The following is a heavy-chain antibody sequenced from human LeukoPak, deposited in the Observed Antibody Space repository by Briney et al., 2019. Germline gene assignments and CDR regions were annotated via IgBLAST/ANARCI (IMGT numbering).Heavy chain of an antibody. CDR3: AKDRQYGDYGGGDFFDS. CDR2: INWVGDST. J-gene: IGHJ4*02. V-gene: IGHV3-43D*03. D-gene: IGHD4-17*01. Sequence: GGSLRLSCAASGFTFGDYAVHWVRQAPGKGLQWISSINWVGDSTSYADSVKGRFTISRDNTKSSLYLQMHSLRSEDTALYYCAKDRQYGDYGGGDFFDSWGQGTLVTVSS. CDR1: GFTFGDYA.